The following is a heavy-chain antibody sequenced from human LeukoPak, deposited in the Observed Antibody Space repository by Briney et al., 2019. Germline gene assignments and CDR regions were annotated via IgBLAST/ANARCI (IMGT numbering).Heavy chain of an antibody. CDR2: IRSKAYGGTT. J-gene: IGHJ4*02. V-gene: IGHV3-49*04. D-gene: IGHD5-12*01. CDR3: TRTDGYSGYDSGY. CDR1: GFTVSSNY. Sequence: GGSLRLSCAASGFTVSSNYMSWVRQAPGKGLEWVGFIRSKAYGGTTEYAASVKGRFTISRDDSKSIAYLQMNSLKTEDTAVYYCTRTDGYSGYDSGYWGQGTLVTVSS.